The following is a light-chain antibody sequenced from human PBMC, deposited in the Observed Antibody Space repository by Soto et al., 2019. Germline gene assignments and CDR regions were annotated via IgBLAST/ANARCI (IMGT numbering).Light chain of an antibody. Sequence: DIQLTQSPSTLSASVGDRVSITCRASQSISTWLAWYQQKPGKAPKLLIFDASSLESRVSSRFSGRGSGTQFTLTSSSLQPDDFATNYCQQYSTYPWPFGQGAKVQFQ. CDR3: QQYSTYPWP. V-gene: IGKV1-5*01. J-gene: IGKJ1*01. CDR1: QSISTW. CDR2: DAS.